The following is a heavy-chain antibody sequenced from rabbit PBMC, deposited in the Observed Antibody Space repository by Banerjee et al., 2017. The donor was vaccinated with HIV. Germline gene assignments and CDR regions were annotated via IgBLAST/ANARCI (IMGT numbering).Heavy chain of an antibody. CDR1: GFSFSSGYD. V-gene: IGHV1S40*01. D-gene: IGHD4-1*01. J-gene: IGHJ4*01. CDR3: ARDLAGVIGWNFGL. CDR2: IAGGSSGNT. Sequence: QSLEESGGDLVKPGASLTLTCTASGFSFSSGYDMCWVRQAPGKGLEWIACIAGGSSGNTVYASWAKGRFTISKTSSTTVTLQMTSLTAADTATYFCARDLAGVIGWNFGLWGPGTLVTVS.